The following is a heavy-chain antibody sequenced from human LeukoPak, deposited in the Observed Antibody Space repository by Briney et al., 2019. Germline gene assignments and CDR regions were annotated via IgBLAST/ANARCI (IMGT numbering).Heavy chain of an antibody. CDR1: GGSISSYY. V-gene: IGHV4-59*01. CDR3: ARNTYFDY. Sequence: SETLSLTCTVSGGSISSYYWGWIRQPPGKGLEWIGYIYYSGNTNYNPSLKSRVTVSIDTSKNQFSLKLSSVTAADTAMYYCARNTYFDYWGQGTLVTVSS. CDR2: IYYSGNT. J-gene: IGHJ4*02.